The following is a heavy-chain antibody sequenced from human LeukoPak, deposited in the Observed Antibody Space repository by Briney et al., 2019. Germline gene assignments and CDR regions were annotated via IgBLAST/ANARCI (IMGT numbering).Heavy chain of an antibody. D-gene: IGHD1-1*01. Sequence: SETLSLTCGVSGYSISTTSHYWGWIRQPPGGGLEWIGSIYYSGRTYYNPSLKSRVTISVDTSKNQFSLTLRSVTAADTAVYYCARHDGTVTLNWFDPWGQGTLVTVSS. V-gene: IGHV4-39*01. J-gene: IGHJ5*02. CDR2: IYYSGRT. CDR1: GYSISTTSHY. CDR3: ARHDGTVTLNWFDP.